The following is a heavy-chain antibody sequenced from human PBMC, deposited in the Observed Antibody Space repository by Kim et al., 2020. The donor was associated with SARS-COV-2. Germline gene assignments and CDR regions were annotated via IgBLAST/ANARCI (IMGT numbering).Heavy chain of an antibody. D-gene: IGHD3-22*01. Sequence: VKGRFTHAKDNSQNTLYLQMNSLRAGDTAVYYCARDVGDYYDSSGYFDYWGQGTLVTVSS. CDR3: ARDVGDYYDSSGYFDY. V-gene: IGHV3-30*01. J-gene: IGHJ4*02.